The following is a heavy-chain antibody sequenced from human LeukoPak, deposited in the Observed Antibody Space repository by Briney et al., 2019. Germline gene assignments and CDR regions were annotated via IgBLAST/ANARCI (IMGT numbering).Heavy chain of an antibody. V-gene: IGHV4-59*08. CDR3: ARHGQSTVLSHLDS. J-gene: IGHJ4*02. CDR1: GDSISPYY. Sequence: SETLTLTCTAAGDSISPYYWSWIRQPPGKGLESIGYISYSGTTNYNPSLKSRVTLSVHTPQNHFSLSLTSVTAADTAVYYCARHGQSTVLSHLDSWGQGTLVTVSS. CDR2: ISYSGTT. D-gene: IGHD5/OR15-5a*01.